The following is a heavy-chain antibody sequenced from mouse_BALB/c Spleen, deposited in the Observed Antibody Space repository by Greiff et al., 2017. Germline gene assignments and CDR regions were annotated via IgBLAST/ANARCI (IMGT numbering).Heavy chain of an antibody. D-gene: IGHD2-4*01. CDR2: ISYSGST. J-gene: IGHJ4*01. V-gene: IGHV3-2*02. CDR3: AREGDYDGDYYARDY. CDR1: GYSITSDYA. Sequence: DVQLQESGPGLVKPSQSLSLTCTVTGYSITSDYAWNWIRQFPGNKLEWMGYISYSGSTSYNPSLKSRISITRDTSKNQFFLQLNSVTTEDTATYYCAREGDYDGDYYARDYWGQGTSVTVSS.